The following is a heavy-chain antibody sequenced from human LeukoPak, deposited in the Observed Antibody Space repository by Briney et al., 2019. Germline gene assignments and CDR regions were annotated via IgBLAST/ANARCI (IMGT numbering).Heavy chain of an antibody. D-gene: IGHD4-17*01. CDR2: INHSGST. CDR1: GGSISSYY. CDR3: ATPLGYGDPFDY. J-gene: IGHJ4*02. Sequence: SETLSLTCTVSGGSISSYYWSWIRQPPGKGLEWIGEINHSGSTNYNPSLKSRVTISVDTSKNQFSLKLSSVTAADTAVYYCATPLGYGDPFDYWGQGTLVTVSS. V-gene: IGHV4-34*01.